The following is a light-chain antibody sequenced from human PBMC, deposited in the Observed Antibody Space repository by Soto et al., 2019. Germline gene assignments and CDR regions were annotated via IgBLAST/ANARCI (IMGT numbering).Light chain of an antibody. V-gene: IGKV3-15*01. Sequence: VLRVSPGARCLSQGEGATLSCRASQSISASYLTWYQQKPGQAPRLLIYGASIRAADIPARFSGSGSGTEFTLTINSLQSEDFAVYYCQEYNNWPPWTFGQGSNV. CDR2: GAS. CDR1: QSISASY. J-gene: IGKJ1*01. CDR3: QEYNNWPPWT.